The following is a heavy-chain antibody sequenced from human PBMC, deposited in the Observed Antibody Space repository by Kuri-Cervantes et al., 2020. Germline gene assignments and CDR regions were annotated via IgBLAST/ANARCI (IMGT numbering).Heavy chain of an antibody. CDR2: ISYDGTNK. CDR3: ASVARPLGY. Sequence: GGSLRLSCAASGFTFSRYAMHWVRQAPGKGLEWVAVISYDGTNKYYAESVKGRLTISRDNSKNTLYLQMNSLRAEDTAVYYCASVARPLGYWGQGTLVTVSS. J-gene: IGHJ4*02. D-gene: IGHD6-6*01. CDR1: GFTFSRYA. V-gene: IGHV3-30-3*01.